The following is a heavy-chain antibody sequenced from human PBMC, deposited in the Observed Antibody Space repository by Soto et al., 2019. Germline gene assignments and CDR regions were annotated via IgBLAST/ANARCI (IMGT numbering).Heavy chain of an antibody. Sequence: EVQLLESGGGLVQPGRSLRLSCAASGLTFSNYAMSWVRQAPGQGLDWVSAISGSGGTTYSADSVKGRFTISRDNSKNTLFLQMNSLRAEDAAVYYRAKFFVETGSNSGWPWSFHYWGQGTLVTVSS. CDR2: ISGSGGTT. CDR1: GLTFSNYA. V-gene: IGHV3-23*01. J-gene: IGHJ4*02. D-gene: IGHD6-25*01. CDR3: AKFFVETGSNSGWPWSFHY.